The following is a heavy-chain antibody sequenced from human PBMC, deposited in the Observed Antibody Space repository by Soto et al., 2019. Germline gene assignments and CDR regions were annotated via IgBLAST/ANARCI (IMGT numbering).Heavy chain of an antibody. J-gene: IGHJ3*02. CDR3: ASGNYYDTSGYRHDAFDI. V-gene: IGHV3-23*01. CDR1: GFTLSINT. D-gene: IGHD3-22*01. CDR2: VSSSGGGT. Sequence: EAQLLESGGGLVQPGGSLRLSCAASGFTLSINTMSWVRQAPGKGLEWVSAVSSSGGGTFYADSVKGRFTISRDNTKNTLFLQMARLRGEDTALYFCASGNYYDTSGYRHDAFDIWGQGTMVTVST.